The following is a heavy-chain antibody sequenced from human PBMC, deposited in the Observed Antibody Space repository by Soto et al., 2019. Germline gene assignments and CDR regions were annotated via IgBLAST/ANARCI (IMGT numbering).Heavy chain of an antibody. J-gene: IGHJ5*02. V-gene: IGHV4-31*03. CDR2: IYYSGSA. CDR3: ARGDPWDYVWGSPRNWFDH. CDR1: GGSISSGGYY. D-gene: IGHD3-16*01. Sequence: SETLSLTCTVSGGSISSGGYYWSWIRQHPGKGLEWIGYIYYSGSAYYNPSLKSRVTISVDTSKNQFSLKLSSVTAADTAVYYCARGDPWDYVWGSPRNWFDHWGQGTLVTVSS.